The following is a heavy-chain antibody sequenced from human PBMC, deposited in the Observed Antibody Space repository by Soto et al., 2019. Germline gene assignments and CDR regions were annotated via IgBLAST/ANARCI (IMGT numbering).Heavy chain of an antibody. Sequence: GGSLRLSCASSGFTFSTYTMNWVRQAPGKGLEWVSSINGRGNYIYYAESVKGRFTISRDNAKNSLYLQMHRLRAEDTALYYCVREDGRVGTNSAFDYWGLGALVTVSS. D-gene: IGHD1-7*01. CDR3: VREDGRVGTNSAFDY. CDR2: INGRGNYI. CDR1: GFTFSTYT. J-gene: IGHJ4*02. V-gene: IGHV3-21*01.